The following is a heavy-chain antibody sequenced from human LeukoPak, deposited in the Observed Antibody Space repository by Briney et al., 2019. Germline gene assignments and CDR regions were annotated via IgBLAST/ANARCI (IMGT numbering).Heavy chain of an antibody. CDR3: ARVSSITGAGTVYFDY. CDR2: ISAYNGNT. CDR1: GYTFNIYG. D-gene: IGHD6-13*01. Sequence: ASVKVSFKASGYTFNIYGITWVRQAPGQGLEWMGWISAYNGNTNYTQKFQGRLTMTTDTPTSTAYMELRSLRSGDTAVYYCARVSSITGAGTVYFDYWGQGSLVTVSS. V-gene: IGHV1-18*01. J-gene: IGHJ4*02.